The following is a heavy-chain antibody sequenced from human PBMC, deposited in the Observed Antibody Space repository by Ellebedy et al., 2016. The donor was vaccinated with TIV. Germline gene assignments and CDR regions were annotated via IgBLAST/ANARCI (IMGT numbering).Heavy chain of an antibody. V-gene: IGHV3-48*01. J-gene: IGHJ4*02. CDR2: ISSSSTI. D-gene: IGHD2-15*01. CDR1: GFTFSSYS. Sequence: GESLKISCAASGFTFSSYSMNWVRQAPGKGLEWVSYISSSSTIYYADSVKGRFTISRDNAKNSLYLQMNSLRAEDTAVYYCASWWGIRGDYWGQGTLVTVSS. CDR3: ASWWGIRGDY.